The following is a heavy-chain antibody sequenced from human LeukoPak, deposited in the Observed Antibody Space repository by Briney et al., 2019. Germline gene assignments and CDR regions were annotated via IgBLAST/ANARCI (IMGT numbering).Heavy chain of an antibody. J-gene: IGHJ4*02. Sequence: PSETLSLTCTVSGGSISSSSYYWGWIRQPPGKGLEWIGSIYYSGSTYYNPSLKSRVTISVDKSKNQFSLKLSSVTAADTAVYYCAYGGYVGRYYFDYWGQGTLVTVSS. CDR1: GGSISSSSYY. CDR2: IYYSGST. CDR3: AYGGYVGRYYFDY. D-gene: IGHD5-12*01. V-gene: IGHV4-39*07.